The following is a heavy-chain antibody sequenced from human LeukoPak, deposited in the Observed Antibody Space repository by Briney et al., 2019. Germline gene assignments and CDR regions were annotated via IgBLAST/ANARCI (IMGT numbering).Heavy chain of an antibody. CDR3: AREGQQLVPPFDY. V-gene: IGHV4-61*02. CDR2: IYTSGST. Sequence: SQTLSLTCTVSGSISSGSYYWSWIRQPAGKGLEWIGRIYTSGSTNYNPSLESRVTISVDTSKNQFSLKLTSLTAADTAVYYCAREGQQLVPPFDYWGQGNLLTVPS. J-gene: IGHJ4*02. D-gene: IGHD6-6*01. CDR1: GSISSGSYY.